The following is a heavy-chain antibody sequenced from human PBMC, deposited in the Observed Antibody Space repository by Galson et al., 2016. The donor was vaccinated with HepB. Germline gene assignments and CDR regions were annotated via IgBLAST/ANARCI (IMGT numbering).Heavy chain of an antibody. V-gene: IGHV3-43*01. D-gene: IGHD3-10*01. CDR1: GFPFDDYT. CDR2: ISWDGRSP. J-gene: IGHJ6*02. CDR3: GKDWGSLWESSGKGMDV. Sequence: LRLSCAASGFPFDDYTMHWVRQAPGQGLEWVALISWDGRSPDYADSVRGRFTISRDNRQNLLYLQMNDLTSEDTALYYCGKDWGSLWESSGKGMDVWGQGTTVIVSS.